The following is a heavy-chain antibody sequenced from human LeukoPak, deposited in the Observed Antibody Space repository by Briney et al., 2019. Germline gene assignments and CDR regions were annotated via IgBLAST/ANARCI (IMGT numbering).Heavy chain of an antibody. CDR2: ISWNSGSI. V-gene: IGHV3-9*01. D-gene: IGHD3-10*01. Sequence: GGSLRLSCAASGFTFSSYDMHWVRQAPGKGLEWVSGISWNSGSIGYADPVKGRFTISRDNAKNSLYLQMNSLRAEDTALYYCAKDDSGSGGFDYWGQGTLVTVSS. CDR1: GFTFSSYD. J-gene: IGHJ4*02. CDR3: AKDDSGSGGFDY.